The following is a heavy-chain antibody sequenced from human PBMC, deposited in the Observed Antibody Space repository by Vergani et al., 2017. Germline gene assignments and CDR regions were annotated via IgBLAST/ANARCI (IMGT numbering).Heavy chain of an antibody. J-gene: IGHJ5*02. CDR3: ARAGYCSSTSCPRRFDP. V-gene: IGHV3-48*04. Sequence: EVQLLESGGGLVQPGGSLRLSCAASGLTFSSYAMSWVRQAPGKGLEWVSYISSSGSTIYYADSVKGRFTISRDNAKNSLYLQMNSLRAEDTAVYYCARAGYCSSTSCPRRFDPWGQGTLVTVSS. CDR1: GLTFSSYA. CDR2: ISSSGSTI. D-gene: IGHD2-2*01.